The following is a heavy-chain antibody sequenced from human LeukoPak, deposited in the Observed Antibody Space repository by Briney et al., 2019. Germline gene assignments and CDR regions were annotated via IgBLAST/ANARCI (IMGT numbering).Heavy chain of an antibody. CDR2: VSAYNGNT. Sequence: ASVKVSCKASGYTFTSYGISWVRQAPGQGLEWMGWVSAYNGNTNYAQKLQGRVTMTTDKSTSTAYMELRSLRSDDTAVYYCARDTILSGYSSGWYYYYGMDVWGKGTTVTVSS. V-gene: IGHV1-18*04. CDR3: ARDTILSGYSSGWYYYYGMDV. J-gene: IGHJ6*04. CDR1: GYTFTSYG. D-gene: IGHD6-19*01.